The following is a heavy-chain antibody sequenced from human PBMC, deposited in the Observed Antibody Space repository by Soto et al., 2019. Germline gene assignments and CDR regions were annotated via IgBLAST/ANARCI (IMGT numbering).Heavy chain of an antibody. V-gene: IGHV4-39*01. CDR1: GASISSTSFY. Sequence: QLQLQESGPGLVKPSETLSLTCSVSGASISSTSFYWRWIRQPPGNGLQWIGSIHYTGSIDYGPSRKGRVSLSVDTSKSQLSLTLSSVNDADTAVYYCARHAHMLHNWFDPWGQGTMVTVSS. D-gene: IGHD3-10*02. CDR3: ARHAHMLHNWFDP. CDR2: IHYTGSI. J-gene: IGHJ5*02.